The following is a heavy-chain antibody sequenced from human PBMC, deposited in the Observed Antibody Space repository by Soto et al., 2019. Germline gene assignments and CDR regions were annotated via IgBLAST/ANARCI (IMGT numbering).Heavy chain of an antibody. J-gene: IGHJ4*02. CDR2: IYWYDDK. V-gene: IGHV2-5*01. Sequence: QITLNESGPTQVKPRQTLTLTCTFSGFSLTTSGVGVGWIRQSPGKAPEWLALIYWYDDKRYSPSLKSRLTITEDTSKNQVVPTMAYLDPADTATYYCAHRVLRTVFGLVTTTAIYFDFWGQGAPVSVSS. CDR3: AHRVLRTVFGLVTTTAIYFDF. CDR1: GFSLTTSGVG. D-gene: IGHD3-3*01.